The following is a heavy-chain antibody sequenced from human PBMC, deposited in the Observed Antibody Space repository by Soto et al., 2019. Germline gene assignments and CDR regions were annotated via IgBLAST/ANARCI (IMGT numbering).Heavy chain of an antibody. CDR2: IYATGTT. J-gene: IGHJ5*02. CDR3: VRDGTKTLRDWFDP. CDR1: GASISVYY. V-gene: IGHV4-4*07. Sequence: PSEPLSFTCTVSGASISVYYWSWIRNSAGKGLEWIGRIYATGTTDYNPSLKSRVMMSVDTSKKQFSLKLRSVTAADTAVYYCVRDGTKTLRDWFDPWGQGISVTVSS. D-gene: IGHD1-1*01.